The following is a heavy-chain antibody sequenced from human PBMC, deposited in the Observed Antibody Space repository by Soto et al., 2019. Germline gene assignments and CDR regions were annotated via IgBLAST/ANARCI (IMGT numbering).Heavy chain of an antibody. Sequence: GASVKVSCNASGYTFTSYGVSWVRQAPGQGLEWMGWISAYNGNTNYAQKLQGRVTMTTDTSTSTAYMELRSLRSDDTAVYYCARDADDFWSGYQPYYMDVWGKGTTVTVSS. CDR1: GYTFTSYG. CDR3: ARDADDFWSGYQPYYMDV. V-gene: IGHV1-18*01. D-gene: IGHD3-3*01. CDR2: ISAYNGNT. J-gene: IGHJ6*03.